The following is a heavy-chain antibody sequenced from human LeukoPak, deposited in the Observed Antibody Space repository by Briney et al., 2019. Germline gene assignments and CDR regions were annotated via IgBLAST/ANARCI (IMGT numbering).Heavy chain of an antibody. D-gene: IGHD4-23*01. CDR1: GFTFSSYA. V-gene: IGHV3-23*01. J-gene: IGHJ3*02. CDR3: AKDDYGGNPGAFDI. Sequence: GGSLRLSCAASGFTFSSYAMSWVRQAPGRGLEWFSAIGGSGDSTYYADSVKGRFTISRDNSKHTLYLQMNSLRADDTAVYYCAKDDYGGNPGAFDIWGQGTMVTVSS. CDR2: IGGSGDST.